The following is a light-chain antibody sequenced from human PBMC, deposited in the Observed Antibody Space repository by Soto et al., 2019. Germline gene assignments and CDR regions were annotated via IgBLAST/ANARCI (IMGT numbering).Light chain of an antibody. Sequence: EVVRTQSPATLSASPGERVILSCRASQNIGSNLAWYQQRPGQAPRLLMYGASTRATETPARFSGSGSATDFTLTISSLQSEDFAVYYCQQYNNWPFSFGPGTRLEIK. CDR2: GAS. CDR3: QQYNNWPFS. J-gene: IGKJ5*01. V-gene: IGKV3-15*01. CDR1: QNIGSN.